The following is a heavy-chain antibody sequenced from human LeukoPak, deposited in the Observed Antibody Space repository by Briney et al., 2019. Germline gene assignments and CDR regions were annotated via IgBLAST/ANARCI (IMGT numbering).Heavy chain of an antibody. CDR1: GFTFSSYA. D-gene: IGHD1-26*01. CDR3: AKDWSCDS. Sequence: GGSLRLSCAASGFTFSSYAMSWVRQAPGRGLDWVSAIGTSGGTTHYAGSVKGRFTISRDNSKNTLYLQMNSLRAEDTAVYYCAKDWSCDSWGQGTLVTVSS. CDR2: IGTSGGTT. V-gene: IGHV3-23*01. J-gene: IGHJ4*02.